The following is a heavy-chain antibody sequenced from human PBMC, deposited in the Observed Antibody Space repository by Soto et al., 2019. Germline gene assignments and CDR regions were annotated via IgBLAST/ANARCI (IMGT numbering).Heavy chain of an antibody. Sequence: QVQLVQSGAEVKKPGASVKVSCKASGYTFTGYYMHWVRQAPGQGLEWMGWINPNSGGTNYAQKFQGWVTMTRYTSIRAAYMELSRLRSDDTAVYYCARGGDLYCSGGSCYSWFDPWGQGTLVTVSS. V-gene: IGHV1-2*04. J-gene: IGHJ5*02. CDR3: ARGGDLYCSGGSCYSWFDP. CDR1: GYTFTGYY. CDR2: INPNSGGT. D-gene: IGHD2-15*01.